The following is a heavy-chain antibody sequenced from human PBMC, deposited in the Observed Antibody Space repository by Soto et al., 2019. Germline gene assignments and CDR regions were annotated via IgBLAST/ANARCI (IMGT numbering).Heavy chain of an antibody. Sequence: PGESLKISCKGSGYSFTSYWIGWVRQMPGKGLEWMRIIYPGDSDTRYSPSFQGQVTISADKSISTAYLQWSSLKASDTAMYYCASSYSSSSTYYYYGMDVWGQGTTVTVSS. CDR3: ASSYSSSSTYYYYGMDV. J-gene: IGHJ6*02. D-gene: IGHD6-6*01. CDR1: GYSFTSYW. V-gene: IGHV5-51*01. CDR2: IYPGDSDT.